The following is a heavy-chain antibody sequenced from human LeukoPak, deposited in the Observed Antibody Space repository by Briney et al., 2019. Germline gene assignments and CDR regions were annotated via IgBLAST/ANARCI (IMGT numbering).Heavy chain of an antibody. Sequence: GASVKVSCKASGYTFTDYCIHWVRQAPGQGLEWMGRINPNSGGTNDAQNFQGRVTMTRDTSISTAYMELSRLRSDDTAVYYCARDLPSTSNWELDYWGQGTLVTVSS. CDR3: ARDLPSTSNWELDY. D-gene: IGHD7-27*01. V-gene: IGHV1-2*06. J-gene: IGHJ4*02. CDR1: GYTFTDYC. CDR2: INPNSGGT.